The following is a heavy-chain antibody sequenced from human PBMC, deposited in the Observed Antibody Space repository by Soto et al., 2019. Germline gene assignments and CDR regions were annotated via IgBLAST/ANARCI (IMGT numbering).Heavy chain of an antibody. CDR1: GFTFDDYA. CDR2: ISWSSSII. J-gene: IGHJ6*03. Sequence: GGSLRLSCAASGFTFDDYAMHWVRQAPGKGLEWVSDISWSSSIIDYADSVKGRFTVSRDSARNSLYLQMNSLRAEDTAVYYCARDLSWGSNWYYYMDVWGKGTTVTVSS. V-gene: IGHV3-48*01. CDR3: ARDLSWGSNWYYYMDV. D-gene: IGHD7-27*01.